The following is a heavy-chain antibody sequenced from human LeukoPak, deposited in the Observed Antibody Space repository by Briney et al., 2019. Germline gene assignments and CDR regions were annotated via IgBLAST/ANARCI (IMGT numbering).Heavy chain of an antibody. J-gene: IGHJ4*02. D-gene: IGHD3-10*01. CDR2: IYSGGIT. V-gene: IGHV3-53*01. Sequence: GGSLRLSCAPSVFTVSSNYMSWVRRAPGNGREAFSVIYSGGITYYADSVKGRFTISRDNSKNTLYLQMNSLRAEDTAVYYCVSGSGSYQLAFDYWGQGTLVTVSS. CDR3: VSGSGSYQLAFDY. CDR1: VFTVSSNY.